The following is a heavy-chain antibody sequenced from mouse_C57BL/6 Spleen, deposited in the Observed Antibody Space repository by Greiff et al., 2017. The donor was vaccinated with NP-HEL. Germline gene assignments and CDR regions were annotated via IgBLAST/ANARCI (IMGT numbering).Heavy chain of an antibody. J-gene: IGHJ2*01. CDR2: ISSGGSYT. V-gene: IGHV5-6*01. CDR1: GFTFSSYG. CDR3: ARHEGGDY. Sequence: EVQVVESGGDLVKPGGSLKLSCAASGFTFSSYGMSWVRQTPDKRLEWVATISSGGSYTYYPDSVKGRFTISRDNAKNTLYLQMSSLKSEDTAMYYCARHEGGDYWGQGTTLTVSS.